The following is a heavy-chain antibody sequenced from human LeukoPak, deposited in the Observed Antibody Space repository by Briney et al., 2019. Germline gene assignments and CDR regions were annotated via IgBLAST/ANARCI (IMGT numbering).Heavy chain of an antibody. CDR1: GFTFSSYS. Sequence: GGSLRLSCAASGFTFSSYSMNWVRQAPGKGLEWVSSISSSSSYIYYADSVKGRYTISRDNAKNSLYLQMNSLRAEDTAVYYCATPRGGATTPRFDYWGQGTLVTVSS. CDR3: ATPRGGATTPRFDY. J-gene: IGHJ4*02. V-gene: IGHV3-21*01. D-gene: IGHD1-26*01. CDR2: ISSSSSYI.